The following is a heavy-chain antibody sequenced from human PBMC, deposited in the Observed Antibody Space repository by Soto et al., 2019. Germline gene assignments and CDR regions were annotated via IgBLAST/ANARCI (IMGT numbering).Heavy chain of an antibody. J-gene: IGHJ6*02. D-gene: IGHD3-3*01. Sequence: PSETLSLTCTVSGGSISSYYWSWMRQPPGKGLEWIGYIYYSGSTNYNPSLKSRVTISVDTSKNQFSLKLSSVTAADTAVYYCARDRRFLATYYYYYGMDVWGQGTTVTVS. V-gene: IGHV4-59*01. CDR3: ARDRRFLATYYYYYGMDV. CDR1: GGSISSYY. CDR2: IYYSGST.